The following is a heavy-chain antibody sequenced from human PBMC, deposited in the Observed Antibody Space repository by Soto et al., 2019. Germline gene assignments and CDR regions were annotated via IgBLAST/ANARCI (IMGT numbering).Heavy chain of an antibody. CDR2: IYYSGST. D-gene: IGHD6-19*01. J-gene: IGHJ5*02. V-gene: IGHV4-39*01. CDR1: GGSISSSSYY. CDR3: ARHTYSSGFNWFDP. Sequence: SETLSLTCTVSGGSISSSSYYWGWIRQPPGKGLEWIGSIYYSGSTYYNPSLKSRVTISVDTSKNQFSLKLSSVTAADTAVYYCARHTYSSGFNWFDPWGQGTLVTVSS.